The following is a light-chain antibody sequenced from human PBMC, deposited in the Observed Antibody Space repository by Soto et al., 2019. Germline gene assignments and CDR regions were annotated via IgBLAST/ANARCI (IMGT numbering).Light chain of an antibody. J-gene: IGKJ1*01. V-gene: IGKV4-1*01. Sequence: DIVMTQSPDSLAVSLGERATINCKSSQSVLPSPTHTNYLAWYQKKPGQPPKLLIYWASTRESGVPDRFSGSGSGTDFTLTINSLQAEDAAVYYCHQYYSIPRTFGQGTKVEIK. CDR2: WAS. CDR3: HQYYSIPRT. CDR1: QSVLPSPTHTNY.